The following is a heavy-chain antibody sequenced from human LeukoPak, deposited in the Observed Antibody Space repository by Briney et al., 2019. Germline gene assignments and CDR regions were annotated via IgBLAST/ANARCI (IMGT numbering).Heavy chain of an antibody. V-gene: IGHV3-30*02. CDR3: AKATRYCSSTSCYTGGGYYMDV. J-gene: IGHJ6*03. D-gene: IGHD2-2*02. Sequence: GGSLRLSCAACGFTFSSYGMHWVRQAPGKGLEWGAFIRYDGSNKYYADSVKGRFTISRDNSKNTLYLQMNSLRAEDAAVYYCAKATRYCSSTSCYTGGGYYMDVWGKGTTVTVSS. CDR2: IRYDGSNK. CDR1: GFTFSSYG.